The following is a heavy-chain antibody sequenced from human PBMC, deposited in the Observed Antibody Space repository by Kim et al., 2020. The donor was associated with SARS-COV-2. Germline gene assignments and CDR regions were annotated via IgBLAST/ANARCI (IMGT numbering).Heavy chain of an antibody. CDR1: GGSISSYY. CDR3: ARRRGRGSGYGYYYYYMDV. Sequence: SETLSLTCTVSGGSISSYYWSRIRQPPGKGLEWIGYIYYSGSTNYNPSLKSRVTISVDTSKNQFSLKLSSVTAADTAVYYCARRRGRGSGYGYYYYYMDVWGKGTTVTVSS. J-gene: IGHJ6*03. D-gene: IGHD3-22*01. V-gene: IGHV4-59*08. CDR2: IYYSGST.